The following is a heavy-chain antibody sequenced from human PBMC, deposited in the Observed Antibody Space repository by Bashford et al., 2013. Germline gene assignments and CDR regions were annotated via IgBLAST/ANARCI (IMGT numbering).Heavy chain of an antibody. CDR3: AKRVPYYFDY. J-gene: IGHJ4*02. CDR1: GFTFSSYA. Sequence: RLSCAASGFTFSSYAMHWVRQAPGKGLEWVAVISYDGSNKYYADSVKGRFTISRDSSRNTLFLQMNSLRAEDTAVYYCAKRVPYYFDYWGQGTLVTVSS. CDR2: ISYDGSNK. D-gene: IGHD1-1*01. V-gene: IGHV3-30*04.